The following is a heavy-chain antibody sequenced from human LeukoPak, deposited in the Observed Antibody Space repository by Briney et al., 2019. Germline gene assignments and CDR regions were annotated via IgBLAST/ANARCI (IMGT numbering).Heavy chain of an antibody. J-gene: IGHJ4*02. CDR2: IYHSGST. D-gene: IGHD3-9*01. Sequence: SGTLFLTCAVSGGSISSNHWWRCVRPPPGEGLGWLGEIYHSGSTNYNPSLKRRVTISVDKSKNQFSLKLSSVTAADTAVYYCARAVSYFDMLTGYHPYVGYFDYWGQGTLGTVSS. CDR1: GGSISSNHW. V-gene: IGHV4-4*02. CDR3: ARAVSYFDMLTGYHPYVGYFDY.